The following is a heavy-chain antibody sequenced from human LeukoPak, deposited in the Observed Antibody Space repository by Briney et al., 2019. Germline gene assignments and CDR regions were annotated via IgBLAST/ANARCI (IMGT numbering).Heavy chain of an antibody. CDR1: GFIFRSYA. V-gene: IGHV3-23*01. D-gene: IGHD3-3*01. CDR3: ATFGVIVRNDYLDY. CDR2: ITANGDAT. Sequence: GGSLRLSCAGSGFIFRSYAVTWVRQAPGKGLEWVSSITANGDATYYADSVKGRFTISRDNSKNTLYLQMSSLRAEDTAVYYCATFGVIVRNDYLDYWGRGALVAVSS. J-gene: IGHJ4*02.